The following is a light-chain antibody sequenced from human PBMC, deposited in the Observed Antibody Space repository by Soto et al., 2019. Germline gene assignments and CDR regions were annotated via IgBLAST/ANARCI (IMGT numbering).Light chain of an antibody. CDR1: QSVSSSH. J-gene: IGKJ2*01. CDR3: QQYSDSPMYT. CDR2: GAS. Sequence: EIVLTQSPGTLSSSPGERATLSCRASQSVSSSHLAWYQQKPGQAPRLLIYGASSRATGIPDRFSGSGSGTDFTLTISRLEPEDFAVNFCQQYSDSPMYTFGQGTKLEI. V-gene: IGKV3-20*01.